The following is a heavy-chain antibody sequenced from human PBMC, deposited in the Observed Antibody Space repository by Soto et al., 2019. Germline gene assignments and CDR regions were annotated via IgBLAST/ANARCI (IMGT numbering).Heavy chain of an antibody. Sequence: PGGSLRLSCVASGFTFDSYAMAWVRQVPGKGPEWVSSVSGSGASTYYADSVKGRFTISRDNSKNTLYLQMNSLRAEDTATYYCAKDKLGVVADYFDSWGQGTLVTVSS. CDR2: VSGSGAST. D-gene: IGHD2-15*01. CDR3: AKDKLGVVADYFDS. J-gene: IGHJ4*02. CDR1: GFTFDSYA. V-gene: IGHV3-23*01.